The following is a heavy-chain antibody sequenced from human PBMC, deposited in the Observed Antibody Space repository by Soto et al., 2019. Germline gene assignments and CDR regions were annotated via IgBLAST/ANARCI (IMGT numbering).Heavy chain of an antibody. D-gene: IGHD6-13*01. V-gene: IGHV4-38-2*01. CDR2: VYYSGGS. CDR1: NYSISSGYY. J-gene: IGHJ4*02. Sequence: SETLSLTCAVSNYSISSGYYWGWIRQPPGKGLEWIGSVYYSGGSYYNPSLKSRVTISLDTSKNQFSLRLSSVNAADTAVYYCHSSRWYSAIGYWGQGALVTRLL. CDR3: HSSRWYSAIGY.